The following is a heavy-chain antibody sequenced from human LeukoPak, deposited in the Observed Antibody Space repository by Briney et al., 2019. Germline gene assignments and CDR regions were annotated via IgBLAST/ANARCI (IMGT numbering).Heavy chain of an antibody. CDR3: ARKDFSSGSFTY. V-gene: IGHV3-11*04. CDR2: IGLHGYPL. J-gene: IGHJ4*02. Sequence: PGGSLRLSCAVSGFTFNIYYMSWIRQAPGKGLEWISYIGLHGYPLDYADSVKGRFTISRDNAQNSLYLDMSSLRAEDKAVYYCARKDFSSGSFTYWGQGTLVTVSS. CDR1: GFTFNIYY. D-gene: IGHD3-22*01.